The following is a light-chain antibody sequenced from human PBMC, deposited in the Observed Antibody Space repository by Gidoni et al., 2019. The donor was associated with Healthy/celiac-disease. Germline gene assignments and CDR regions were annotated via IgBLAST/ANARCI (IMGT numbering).Light chain of an antibody. J-gene: IGKJ5*01. CDR1: QDISHY. CDR3: QQYDNLPLT. V-gene: IGKV1-33*01. CDR2: DAS. Sequence: DIQMTQSPSSLSASVGDRVTITCQASQDISHYLNWYQQKPGKAPKLLIYDASNLETGVPSRFSGSGSGTDFTFTISSLQPEDIATYYCQQYDNLPLTFXQXTRLEIK.